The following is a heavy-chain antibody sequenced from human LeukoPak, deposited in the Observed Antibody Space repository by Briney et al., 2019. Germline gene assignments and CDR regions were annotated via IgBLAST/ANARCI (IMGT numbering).Heavy chain of an antibody. CDR3: SEGYFEPFDH. D-gene: IGHD2/OR15-2a*01. CDR2: LSYTGKT. J-gene: IGHJ4*02. CDR1: GASVSNSH. Sequence: SGTLSLTCAVSGASVSNSHWNWIRQFPGKGLEWIGCLSYTGKTDYNPSLSSRVTISLGTSNNQVSLKLKSVTAADTAAYYCSEGYFEPFDHWGPGTLVTVSS. V-gene: IGHV4-59*02.